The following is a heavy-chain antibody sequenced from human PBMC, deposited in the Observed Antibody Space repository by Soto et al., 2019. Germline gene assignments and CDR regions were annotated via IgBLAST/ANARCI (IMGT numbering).Heavy chain of an antibody. CDR2: INPNSGGT. J-gene: IGHJ6*03. D-gene: IGHD6-13*01. V-gene: IGHV1-2*04. CDR3: ARDRAAAGKHPYYYYYMDV. CDR1: GYTFTGYY. Sequence: ASVKVSCKASGYTFTGYYMHWVRQAPGQGLEWMGWINPNSGGTNYAQKFQGWVTMTRDTSISTAYMELSRLRSDDTAVYYCARDRAAAGKHPYYYYYMDVWGKGTTVTVSS.